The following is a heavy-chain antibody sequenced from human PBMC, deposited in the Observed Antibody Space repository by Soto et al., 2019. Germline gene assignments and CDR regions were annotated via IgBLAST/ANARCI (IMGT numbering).Heavy chain of an antibody. CDR2: IYHSGST. V-gene: IGHV4-4*02. CDR3: ARVRSYYDSSGYYYY. CDR1: GGSISSSNW. D-gene: IGHD3-22*01. Sequence: SETLSLTCAVSGGSISSSNWWSWVRQPPGKGLEWIGEIYHSGSTNYNPSLKSRVTISVDKSKNQFSLKLSSVTAADTAVYYCARVRSYYDSSGYYYYWGQGTLVTVSS. J-gene: IGHJ4*02.